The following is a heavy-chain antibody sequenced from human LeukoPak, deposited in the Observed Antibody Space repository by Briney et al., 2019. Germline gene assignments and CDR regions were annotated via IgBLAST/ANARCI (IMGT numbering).Heavy chain of an antibody. Sequence: SVKVSCKASGGTFSSYAISWLRQAPGQGLEWMGRIIPIFGTANYAQKFQGRVTITTDESTSTAYMELSSLRSEDTAVYYCARLGGSYHYYYYMDVWGKGTTVTVSS. CDR2: IIPIFGTA. V-gene: IGHV1-69*05. J-gene: IGHJ6*03. D-gene: IGHD1-26*01. CDR1: GGTFSSYA. CDR3: ARLGGSYHYYYYMDV.